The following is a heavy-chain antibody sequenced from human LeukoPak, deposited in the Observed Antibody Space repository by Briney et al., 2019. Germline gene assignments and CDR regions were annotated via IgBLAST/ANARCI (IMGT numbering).Heavy chain of an antibody. CDR2: INSDGSTT. V-gene: IGHV3-74*01. CDR3: ARDFGPYGMDV. D-gene: IGHD3-16*01. CDR1: GFTFSSYS. J-gene: IGHJ6*02. Sequence: GGSLRLSCAASGFTFSSYSMSWVRQAPGTGLVWVSRINSDGSTTNYADSVKGRFTISRDNAMSTLYLQMNSLRAEDTAVYYCARDFGPYGMDVWGQGTTVTVSS.